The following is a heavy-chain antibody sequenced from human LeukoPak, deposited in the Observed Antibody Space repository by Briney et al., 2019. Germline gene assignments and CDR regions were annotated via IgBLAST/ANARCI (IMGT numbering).Heavy chain of an antibody. J-gene: IGHJ4*02. Sequence: SETLSLTCAVYGGSFSGYYWSWIRQPPGKGLEWIGEINHSGSTNYNPSLKSRVTISVDTSKNQFSLKLSSVTAADTAVYYCARLRLGSSSVYWGQGTLVTVSS. CDR3: ARLRLGSSSVY. D-gene: IGHD6-6*01. V-gene: IGHV4-34*01. CDR2: INHSGST. CDR1: GGSFSGYY.